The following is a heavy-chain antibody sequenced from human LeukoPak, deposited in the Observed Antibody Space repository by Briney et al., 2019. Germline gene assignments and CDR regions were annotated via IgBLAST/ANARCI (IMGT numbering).Heavy chain of an antibody. Sequence: SQTLSLTCAISGDSVSSNSATWNWIRQSPSRGLEWLSMTYYRSQLYNDYAVSVKSRMTINPDTSKNQFSLQLNSVTPEDTAVYYCARRGPAGSSSSGMDVWGQGTTVTVSS. CDR3: ARRGPAGSSSSGMDV. D-gene: IGHD6-6*01. CDR2: TYYRSQLYN. J-gene: IGHJ6*02. CDR1: GDSVSSNSAT. V-gene: IGHV6-1*01.